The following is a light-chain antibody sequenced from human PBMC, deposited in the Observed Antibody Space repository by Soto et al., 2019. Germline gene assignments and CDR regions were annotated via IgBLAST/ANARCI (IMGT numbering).Light chain of an antibody. CDR3: QQRSSWPLT. J-gene: IGKJ4*01. Sequence: EIVLAQSPATLSLSPGERATLSYRASESVSTYLAWYQQRPGQSPRLLIYDTSNRATGIPARFSGSGSGTDFTLTISSLEPEDFVVYYCQQRSSWPLTFGGGTKVEIK. V-gene: IGKV3-11*01. CDR1: ESVSTY. CDR2: DTS.